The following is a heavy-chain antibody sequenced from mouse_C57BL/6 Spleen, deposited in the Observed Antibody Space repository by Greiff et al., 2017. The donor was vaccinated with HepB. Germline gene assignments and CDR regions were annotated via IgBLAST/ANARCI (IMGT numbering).Heavy chain of an antibody. V-gene: IGHV3-6*01. CDR2: ISYDGSN. J-gene: IGHJ4*01. CDR3: ARDKAPYYYGSSYDAMDY. CDR1: GYSITSGYY. Sequence: DVKLQESGPGLVKPSQSLSLTCSVTGYSITSGYYWNWIRQFPGNKLEWMGYISYDGSNNYNPSLKNRISITRDTSKNQFFLKLNSVTTEDTATYYCARDKAPYYYGSSYDAMDYWGQGTSVTVSS. D-gene: IGHD1-1*01.